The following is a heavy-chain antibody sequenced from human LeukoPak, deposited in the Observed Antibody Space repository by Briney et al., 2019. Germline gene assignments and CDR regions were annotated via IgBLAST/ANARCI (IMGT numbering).Heavy chain of an antibody. CDR2: INSDGSTT. CDR1: GLTFSRYW. V-gene: IGHV3-74*01. Sequence: PGGSLRLSCAASGLTFSRYWMNWVRQAPGKGLVWVSRINSDGSTTRYADSVKGRFTISRDNAKNTMYLQMNSLRAEDTAVYYCARENFYGMDVWGQGTTVAVSS. J-gene: IGHJ6*02. CDR3: ARENFYGMDV.